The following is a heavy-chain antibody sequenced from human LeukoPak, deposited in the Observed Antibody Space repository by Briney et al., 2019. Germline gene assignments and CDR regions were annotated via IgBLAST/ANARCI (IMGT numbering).Heavy chain of an antibody. V-gene: IGHV4-59*08. CDR1: GGSISSYY. CDR3: ARRFSGGWLFDY. Sequence: SETLSLTCTVSGGSISSYYWSWIRQPPGKGLEWIGYIYYSGSTNYNPSLTSRVTISIDTSKNQFSLKLSSVTAADTAVYYCARRFSGGWLFDYWGQGALVTVSS. CDR2: IYYSGST. J-gene: IGHJ4*02. D-gene: IGHD2-15*01.